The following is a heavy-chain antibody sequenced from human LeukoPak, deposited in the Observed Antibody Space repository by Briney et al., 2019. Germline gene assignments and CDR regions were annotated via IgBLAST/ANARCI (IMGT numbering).Heavy chain of an antibody. D-gene: IGHD2-2*01. CDR3: ARQGAVYCSSTSCQGWFDP. CDR1: EYSFINYW. V-gene: IGHV5-51*01. CDR2: IYPGDSDT. J-gene: IGHJ5*02. Sequence: GGSLKISCRGSEYSFINYWIGWVRQMPGKGLEWMAIIYPGDSDTRYSPSFQGQVTISADKSISTAYLQWSSLKASDTAMYYCARQGAVYCSSTSCQGWFDPWGQGTLVTASS.